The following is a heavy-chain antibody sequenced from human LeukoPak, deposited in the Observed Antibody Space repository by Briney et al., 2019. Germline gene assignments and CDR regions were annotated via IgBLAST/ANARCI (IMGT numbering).Heavy chain of an antibody. D-gene: IGHD3-22*01. CDR2: IYYSGST. CDR1: GGSISSGDYY. Sequence: SETLSLTCTVSGGSISSGDYYWSWIRQPPGKGLEWIGYIYYSGSTYYNPSLKSRVTISVDTSKNQFSLKLSSVTAADTAVYYCASLRITMIVVVISDWGQGTLVTVSS. V-gene: IGHV4-30-4*01. CDR3: ASLRITMIVVVISD. J-gene: IGHJ4*02.